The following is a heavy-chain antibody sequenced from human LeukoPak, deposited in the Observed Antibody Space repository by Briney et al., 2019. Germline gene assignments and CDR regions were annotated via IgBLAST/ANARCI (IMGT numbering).Heavy chain of an antibody. Sequence: GASVTVSCKASGYTISLYGLVWVRQAPGQGLEWMGWISGYRGSTKYAQNFQRRVTMTKDTTTSTAYMELRSLSSDHPAIYFCARSTLATITAGPFDHWGQGTLVAVSS. CDR2: ISGYRGST. V-gene: IGHV1-18*01. J-gene: IGHJ4*02. CDR1: GYTISLYG. D-gene: IGHD5-24*01. CDR3: ARSTLATITAGPFDH.